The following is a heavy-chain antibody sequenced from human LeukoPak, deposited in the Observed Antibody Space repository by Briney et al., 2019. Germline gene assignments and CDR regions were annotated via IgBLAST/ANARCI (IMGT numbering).Heavy chain of an antibody. CDR2: IYPGDSDT. D-gene: IGHD2-15*01. J-gene: IGHJ3*02. CDR1: GYSFTSYW. Sequence: GESLKISCKGSGYSFTSYWIGWVRQMPGKGLEWMGIIYPGDSDTRYSPSFHGQVTISADKSISTAYLQWSSLKASDTAMYYCARRVVETTPSDAFDIWGQGTMVTVSS. V-gene: IGHV5-51*01. CDR3: ARRVVETTPSDAFDI.